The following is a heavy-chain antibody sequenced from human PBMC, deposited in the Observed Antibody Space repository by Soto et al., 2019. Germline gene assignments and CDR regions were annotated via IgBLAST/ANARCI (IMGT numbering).Heavy chain of an antibody. D-gene: IGHD5-18*01. CDR3: VARIQLWNRVDF. V-gene: IGHV3-11*01. J-gene: IGHJ4*02. CDR1: RLTFSDYY. Sequence: PAGSLRLSCAASRLTFSDYYMSWIRQAPGKGLEWLSYISSSGATIHYADSVKGRFTISRDNAKNSLFLQMNSLRAEDTAVYYCVARIQLWNRVDFWGQGTLVTVSS. CDR2: ISSSGATI.